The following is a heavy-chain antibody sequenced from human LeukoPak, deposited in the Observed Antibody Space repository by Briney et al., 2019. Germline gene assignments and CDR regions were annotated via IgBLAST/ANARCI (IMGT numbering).Heavy chain of an antibody. D-gene: IGHD1-26*01. CDR1: GYSISSGYY. CDR2: IYHSGST. Sequence: SETLSLTCTVSGYSISSGYYWGWIRQPPGKGLEWIGSIYHSGSTYYNPSLKSQVTISVDTSKNQFSLKLSSVTAADTAVYYCVRHQSFFRYRIDYWGQGTLVTVSS. V-gene: IGHV4-38-2*02. CDR3: VRHQSFFRYRIDY. J-gene: IGHJ4*02.